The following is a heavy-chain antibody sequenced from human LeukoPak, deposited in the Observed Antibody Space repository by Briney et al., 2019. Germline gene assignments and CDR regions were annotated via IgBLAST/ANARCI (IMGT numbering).Heavy chain of an antibody. CDR1: GGSISSYY. J-gene: IGHJ6*03. D-gene: IGHD2-2*01. CDR3: AREGRYCSSISCSTYYYYYYMDV. Sequence: SETLSLTCTVSGGSISSYYWSWIRQPPGKGLEWIGRIYSSGSTNYNPSLKSRVSILVDTSTNQFSLNLSSVTAADTAVYYCAREGRYCSSISCSTYYYYYYMDVWGKGTTVTVSS. CDR2: IYSSGST. V-gene: IGHV4-4*08.